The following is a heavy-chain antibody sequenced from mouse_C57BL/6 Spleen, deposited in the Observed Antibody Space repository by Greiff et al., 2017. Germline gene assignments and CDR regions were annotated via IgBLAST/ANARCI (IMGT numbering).Heavy chain of an antibody. V-gene: IGHV7-3*01. CDR1: GFTFTDYY. Sequence: EVHLVESGGGLVQPGGSLSLSCAASGFTFTDYYMSWVRQPPGKALEWLGFIRNKANGYTTEYSASVKGRFTISRDNSQSILYLQMNALRAEDSATYYCARGHDYLYAMDYWGQGTSVTVSS. CDR2: IRNKANGYTT. D-gene: IGHD2-4*01. CDR3: ARGHDYLYAMDY. J-gene: IGHJ4*01.